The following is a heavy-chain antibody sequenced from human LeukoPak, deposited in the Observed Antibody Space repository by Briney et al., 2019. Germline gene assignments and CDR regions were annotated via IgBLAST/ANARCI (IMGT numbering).Heavy chain of an antibody. Sequence: QPGGSLRLSCAASGFTFSSYGMHWVRQAPGKGLEWVAFIRYDGSNKYYADSVKGRFTISRDNSKNTLYLQMNSLRAEDTAVYYCAKGRGSSSWYSPGGGYYMDVWGKGTTVTVSS. V-gene: IGHV3-30*02. CDR1: GFTFSSYG. CDR3: AKGRGSSSWYSPGGGYYMDV. D-gene: IGHD6-13*01. CDR2: IRYDGSNK. J-gene: IGHJ6*03.